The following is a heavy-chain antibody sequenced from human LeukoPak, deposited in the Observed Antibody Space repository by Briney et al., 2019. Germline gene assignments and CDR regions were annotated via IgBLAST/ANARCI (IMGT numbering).Heavy chain of an antibody. V-gene: IGHV4-34*01. Sequence: KPSETLSLTCTVSGGSISSYYWSWIRQPPGKGLEWIGEINHSGSTNYNPSLKSRVTISVDTSKNQFSLKLSSVTAADTAVYYCARGTKPRVYYDSSGYYSGYYYYYYMDVWGKGTTVTVSS. CDR1: GGSISSYY. J-gene: IGHJ6*03. D-gene: IGHD3-22*01. CDR2: INHSGST. CDR3: ARGTKPRVYYDSSGYYSGYYYYYYMDV.